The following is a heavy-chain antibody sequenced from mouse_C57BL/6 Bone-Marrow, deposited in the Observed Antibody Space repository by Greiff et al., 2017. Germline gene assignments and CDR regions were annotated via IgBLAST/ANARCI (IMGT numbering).Heavy chain of an antibody. D-gene: IGHD2-3*01. CDR3: ARDTLINDGYYGGLDY. J-gene: IGHJ2*01. CDR2: ISSGGDYT. V-gene: IGHV5S21*01. CDR1: GFTFSSYA. Sequence: EVQLQESGEGLVKPGGSLKLSCAASGFTFSSYAMSWVRQTPEKRLEWVAYISSGGDYTYYADTVKGRFTISRDNARNTLYLQMSSLKSEDTAMYYCARDTLINDGYYGGLDYWGQGTTLTVSS.